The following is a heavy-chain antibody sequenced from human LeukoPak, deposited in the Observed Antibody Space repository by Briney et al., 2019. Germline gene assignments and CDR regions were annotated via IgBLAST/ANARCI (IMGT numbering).Heavy chain of an antibody. Sequence: SETLSLTCTVSGVSISSYYWSWIRQPPGKGLEWIGYIYYSGSTNYNPSLKSRVTISVDTSKNQFSLELSSVTAADTAVYYCARSYTPMVLDYWGQGTLVTVSS. CDR1: GVSISSYY. CDR2: IYYSGST. CDR3: ARSYTPMVLDY. J-gene: IGHJ4*02. D-gene: IGHD5-18*01. V-gene: IGHV4-59*01.